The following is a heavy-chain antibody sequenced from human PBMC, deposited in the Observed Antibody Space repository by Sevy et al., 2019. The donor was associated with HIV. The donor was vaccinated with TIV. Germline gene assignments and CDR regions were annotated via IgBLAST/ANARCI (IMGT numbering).Heavy chain of an antibody. CDR1: GFTVSSNY. V-gene: IGHV3-53*01. CDR2: IYSGGST. J-gene: IGHJ6*02. Sequence: GGSLRLSCAASGFTVSSNYMSWVRQAPGKGLEWVSVIYSGGSTYYADSVKGRFTISRDNSKNRLYLQMNSLRAEDTAVYYCARVSAGYGSGLNYYYGMDVWGQGTTVTVSS. CDR3: ARVSAGYGSGLNYYYGMDV. D-gene: IGHD3-10*01.